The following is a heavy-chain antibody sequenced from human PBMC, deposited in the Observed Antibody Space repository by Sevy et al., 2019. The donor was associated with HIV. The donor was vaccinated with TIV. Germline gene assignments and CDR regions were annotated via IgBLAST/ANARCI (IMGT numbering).Heavy chain of an antibody. CDR1: EFTFSNYA. CDR3: AGGGSGSEDYYYGMVV. V-gene: IGHV3-30-3*01. D-gene: IGHD3-10*01. J-gene: IGHJ6*02. Sequence: GGSLRLSCAASEFTFSNYAMHWVRQAPGKGLEWVALISYDGVNKYYADSVKGRFTISRDNSKNTVYLQMNSVRAEDTAVYYCAGGGSGSEDYYYGMVVWGQGTTVTVSS. CDR2: ISYDGVNK.